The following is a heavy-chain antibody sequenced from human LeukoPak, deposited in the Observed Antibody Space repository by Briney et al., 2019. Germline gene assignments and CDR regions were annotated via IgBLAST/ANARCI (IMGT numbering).Heavy chain of an antibody. CDR1: GGSFSGYY. J-gene: IGHJ4*02. CDR2: INRSGST. CDR3: ARGEGYGGSGSYWFDY. V-gene: IGHV4-34*01. Sequence: SGTLSLTCAVYGGSFSGYYWSWIRQPPGKGLEWIGEINRSGSTNYNPSLKSRVTISVDTSKNQFSLKLSSVTAADTAVYYCARGEGYGGSGSYWFDYWGQGTLVTVS. D-gene: IGHD3-10*01.